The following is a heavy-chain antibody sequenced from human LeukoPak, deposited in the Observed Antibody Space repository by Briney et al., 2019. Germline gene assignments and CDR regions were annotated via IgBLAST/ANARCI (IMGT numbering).Heavy chain of an antibody. CDR2: IYYSGST. D-gene: IGHD6-19*01. V-gene: IGHV4-39*07. J-gene: IGHJ4*02. Sequence: SETLSLTCTVSGGSISSSSYYWGWIRQPPGKGLEWIGSIYYSGSTYYNPSLESRVTISVDKSKNQFSLKLSSVTAADTAVYYCARVGFGWLVPYYFDYWGQGTLVTVSS. CDR3: ARVGFGWLVPYYFDY. CDR1: GGSISSSSYY.